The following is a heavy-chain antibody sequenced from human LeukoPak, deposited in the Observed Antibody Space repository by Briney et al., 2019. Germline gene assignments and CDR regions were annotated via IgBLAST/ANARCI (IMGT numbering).Heavy chain of an antibody. D-gene: IGHD3/OR15-3a*01. J-gene: IGHJ4*02. V-gene: IGHV3-11*01. CDR1: GFTLSDYY. CDR3: ARRRDFIDY. CDR2: SSSSGTTI. Sequence: GGSLRLSCAASGFTLSDYYMSWIRQAPGKGLEWVSYSSSSGTTIYYADSVKGRFDISRDNAKNSLYLQMNSLRAEDTAVYYCARRRDFIDYWGQGTLVTVSS.